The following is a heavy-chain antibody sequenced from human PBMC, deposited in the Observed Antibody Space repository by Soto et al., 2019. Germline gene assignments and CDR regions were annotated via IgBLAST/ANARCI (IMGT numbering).Heavy chain of an antibody. J-gene: IGHJ4*02. CDR3: ARGWSYDILTGYSY. V-gene: IGHV1-69*01. D-gene: IGHD3-9*01. CDR2: ITPIFGTA. Sequence: QVQLVQSGAEVKKPGSSVKVSCKASGGSFSNYAISWVRQAPGQGLEWMGGITPIFGTANYAQRFQGSVTITADESTSTAYMELSSLRSEDTAVYYCARGWSYDILTGYSYWGQGTLVTVSS. CDR1: GGSFSNYA.